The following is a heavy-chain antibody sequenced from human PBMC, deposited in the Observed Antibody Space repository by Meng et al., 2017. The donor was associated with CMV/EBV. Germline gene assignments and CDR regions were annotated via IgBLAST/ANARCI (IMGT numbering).Heavy chain of an antibody. Sequence: SETLSLTCAVYGGSFSGYYWSWIRQPPGKGLEWIGAINHSGSTNYNPSLKSRVTISVDTSKNQFPLKLSSVNAADTAVYYCARAYGNWGQGTLVTVSS. CDR1: GGSFSGYY. J-gene: IGHJ4*02. D-gene: IGHD4-17*01. CDR3: ARAYGN. CDR2: INHSGST. V-gene: IGHV4-34*01.